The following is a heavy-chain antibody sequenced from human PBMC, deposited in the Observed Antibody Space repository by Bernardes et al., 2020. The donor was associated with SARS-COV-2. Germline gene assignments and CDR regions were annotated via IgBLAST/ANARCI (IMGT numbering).Heavy chain of an antibody. CDR1: GYSFRAYG. CDR3: ARDVDRDRVAVAWLISGYQFHEMDV. D-gene: IGHD3-3*01. J-gene: IGHJ6*02. V-gene: IGHV1-18*01. CDR2: ISGYDGNE. Sequence: ASVKVSCKASGYSFRAYGFSWVRQAPGQGLEWMGWISGYDGNEKYAEKFRDRVSRTTDISTSTAYMESRSLSSDDTAVYYCARDVDRDRVAVAWLISGYQFHEMDVWGHGTTVTVTS.